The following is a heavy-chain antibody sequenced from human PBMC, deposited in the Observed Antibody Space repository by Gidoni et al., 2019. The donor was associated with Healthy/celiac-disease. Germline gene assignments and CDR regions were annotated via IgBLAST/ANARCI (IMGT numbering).Heavy chain of an antibody. CDR1: GGSFSGYY. CDR3: ARSNDDGDYYRYDFDS. J-gene: IGHJ4*02. D-gene: IGHD4-17*01. Sequence: QVPLQQWGAGLLQPSETLSITSAAYGGSFSGYYWNWIRQSPGKGLEWIGEINYSGGTHYKPSIKSRGKMSVEKSKNQFPLNLSSLTAADTAGYYCARSNDDGDYYRYDFDSWGQGTLVSVSS. CDR2: INYSGGT. V-gene: IGHV4-34*01.